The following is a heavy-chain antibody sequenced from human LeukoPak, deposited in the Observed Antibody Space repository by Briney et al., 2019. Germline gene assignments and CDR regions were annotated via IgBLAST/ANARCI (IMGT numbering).Heavy chain of an antibody. J-gene: IGHJ4*02. CDR1: GGSISNYY. V-gene: IGHV4-59*12. CDR2: IYYSGNT. D-gene: IGHD6-19*01. Sequence: SETLSLTCTVSGGSISNYYWTWLRQPPGKGLEWIGYIYYSGNTNYNPSLKSRVTISIDTSKNQFSLKLSSVTAADTAVYYCARDLLYSSGWYSANWGQGTLVTVSS. CDR3: ARDLLYSSGWYSAN.